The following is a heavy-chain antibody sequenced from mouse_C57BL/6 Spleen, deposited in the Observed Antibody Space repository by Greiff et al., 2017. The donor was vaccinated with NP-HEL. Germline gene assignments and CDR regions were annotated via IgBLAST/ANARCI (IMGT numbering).Heavy chain of an antibody. V-gene: IGHV1-53*01. CDR2: INPSNGGT. CDR3: ARDLITTVVAFDY. D-gene: IGHD1-1*01. CDR1: GYTFTSYW. J-gene: IGHJ2*01. Sequence: QVQLQQPGTELVKPGASVKLSCKASGYTFTSYWMHWVKQRPGQGLEWIGNINPSNGGTNYNEKFKSKATLTVDKSSSPAYMQLSSLTSEASAVYYCARDLITTVVAFDYWGQGTTLTVSS.